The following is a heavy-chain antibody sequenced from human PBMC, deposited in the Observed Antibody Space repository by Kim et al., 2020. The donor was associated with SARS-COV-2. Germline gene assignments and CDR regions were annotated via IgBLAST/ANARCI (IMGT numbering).Heavy chain of an antibody. V-gene: IGHV4-34*01. CDR3: AGSTGSYRIDY. Sequence: SETLSLTCAVYGGPFSAYFWGWVRQPPGKGLEWIGEINHGGITNYNPSLKSRVTLLVDTPKNQISLKVNSVTAADTGFYYCAGSTGSYRIDYWGQGALVTVSS. CDR2: INHGGIT. J-gene: IGHJ4*02. CDR1: GGPFSAYF. D-gene: IGHD6-19*01.